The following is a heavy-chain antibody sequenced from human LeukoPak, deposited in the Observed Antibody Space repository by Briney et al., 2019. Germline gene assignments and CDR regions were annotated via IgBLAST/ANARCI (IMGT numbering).Heavy chain of an antibody. CDR1: GSDFSSHN. CDR2: ISRNSRTT. V-gene: IGHV3-48*04. CDR3: AKDRRAGAVAGTTFDY. J-gene: IGHJ4*02. D-gene: IGHD6-19*01. Sequence: GGSLRLSCAVSGSDFSSHNFHWVRQAPGKGLEWVSFISRNSRTTYYADSVKGRFTISRDDAKNLVYLQMNSLGAEDTAVNYCAKDRRAGAVAGTTFDYWGQGTLVTVSS.